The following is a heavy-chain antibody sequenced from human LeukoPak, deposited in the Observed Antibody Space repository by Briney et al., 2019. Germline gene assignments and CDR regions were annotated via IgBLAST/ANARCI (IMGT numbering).Heavy chain of an antibody. D-gene: IGHD6-6*01. V-gene: IGHV1-18*01. CDR1: GYTFTTYG. J-gene: IGHJ3*02. CDR3: ARQSSSSLVTAFDI. Sequence: ASVKVSCKASGYTFTTYGITWLRQAPGQGLEWLGWISAYDGNTKYAQKLQGRVTMTTDTSTSTAYMELRSLRSDDTAVYYCARQSSSSLVTAFDIWGQGTMVTVSS. CDR2: ISAYDGNT.